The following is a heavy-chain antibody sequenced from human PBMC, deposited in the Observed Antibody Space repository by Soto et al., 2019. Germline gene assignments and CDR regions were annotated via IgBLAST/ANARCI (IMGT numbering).Heavy chain of an antibody. Sequence: SDTQSRTCTVRGGSDNIGTYYWSWKKQPPGKGLEWIGFIHYSGSTNYNPSLKSRVTMSVDTSKNQFSLKLTSVNAADTALYYCKRGGDAYKNGHWGQGTLVTFSS. D-gene: IGHD2-21*01. CDR1: GGSDNIGTYY. J-gene: IGHJ4*02. V-gene: IGHV4-61*01. CDR3: KRGGDAYKNGH. CDR2: IHYSGST.